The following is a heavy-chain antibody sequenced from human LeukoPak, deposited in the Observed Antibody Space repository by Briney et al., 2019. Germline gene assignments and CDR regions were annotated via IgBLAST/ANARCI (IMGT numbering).Heavy chain of an antibody. D-gene: IGHD3-9*01. CDR1: GFTFSSYG. CDR3: AREGAPYYDILTGYYDAFDI. V-gene: IGHV3-33*01. Sequence: GRSLRLSCAASGFTFSSYGMHWVRQAPGKGLEWVAVIWYDGSNKYYADSVKGRFTISRDNSKNTLYLQMNSLRAEDTAVYYCAREGAPYYDILTGYYDAFDIWGQGTVVTVSS. CDR2: IWYDGSNK. J-gene: IGHJ3*02.